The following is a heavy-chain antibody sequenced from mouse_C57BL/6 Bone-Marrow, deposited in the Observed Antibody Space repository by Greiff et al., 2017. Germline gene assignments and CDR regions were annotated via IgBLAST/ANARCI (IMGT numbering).Heavy chain of an antibody. CDR2: ISSGSSTI. Sequence: EVQLVESGGGLVKPGGSLTLSCAASGFTFSDYGMHWVRQAPEKGLEWVAYISSGSSTIYYADTVKGRFTISRDNAKNTLFLHMTSLRSEDTAMYYCARLYDGYFDDWGQGTTLTVSA. J-gene: IGHJ2*01. D-gene: IGHD2-3*01. CDR3: ARLYDGYFDD. CDR1: GFTFSDYG. V-gene: IGHV5-17*01.